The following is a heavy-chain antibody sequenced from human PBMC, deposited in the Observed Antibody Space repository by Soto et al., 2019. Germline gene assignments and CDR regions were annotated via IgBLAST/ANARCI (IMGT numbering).Heavy chain of an antibody. D-gene: IGHD6-19*01. Sequence: KTSETLSLTXTVSGDSISSGSYWGWIRQPPGEGPEWIASIYHGGTTFYNPSLKSRISISVDTSKNQFSLRLTSVTAADTATYYCARVHVMVVAGSTFDYWGRGTLVTVSS. J-gene: IGHJ4*03. CDR2: IYHGGTT. CDR3: ARVHVMVVAGSTFDY. CDR1: GDSISSGSY. V-gene: IGHV4-38-2*02.